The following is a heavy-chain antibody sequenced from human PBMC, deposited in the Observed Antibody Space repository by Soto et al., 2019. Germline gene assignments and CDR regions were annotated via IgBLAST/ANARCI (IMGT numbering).Heavy chain of an antibody. J-gene: IGHJ4*02. CDR1: GFTFSSHW. CDR3: GRDSGTFHIDY. CDR2: IKEDGSDI. D-gene: IGHD1-26*01. V-gene: IGHV3-7*04. Sequence: EVHLVESGGDLVQPGGSLRLSCVASGFTFSSHWMTWVRQAPGKGLEWVANIKEDGSDIYYADSVKGRFTISRDNAKKSLYLHMNSLRAEDTAVYYCGRDSGTFHIDYWGQGTLVTVSS.